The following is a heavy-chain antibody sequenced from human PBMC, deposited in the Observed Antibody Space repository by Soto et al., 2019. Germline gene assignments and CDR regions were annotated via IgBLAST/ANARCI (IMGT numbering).Heavy chain of an antibody. J-gene: IGHJ5*02. CDR2: INHSGSA. CDR3: ARVYDYGGPPPRRWFDP. Sequence: SETLSLTCAVNGGSFSGFYWTWIRQSPGRGLEWIGEINHSGSARYSPSLKSRVTISLDTSNNQFSLKLSSVTAADTAVYYCARVYDYGGPPPRRWFDPWGQGTLVTVSS. CDR1: GGSFSGFY. D-gene: IGHD4-17*01. V-gene: IGHV4-34*01.